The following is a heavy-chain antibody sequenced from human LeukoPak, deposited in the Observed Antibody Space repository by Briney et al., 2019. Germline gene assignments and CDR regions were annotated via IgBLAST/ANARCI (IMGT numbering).Heavy chain of an antibody. CDR2: ISYDGSNK. CDR3: AKDKVRGVRQYYFDY. V-gene: IGHV3-30-3*01. J-gene: IGHJ4*02. CDR1: GFTFSSYA. D-gene: IGHD3-10*01. Sequence: PGGSLRLSCAASGFTFSSYAMHWVRQAPGKGLEWVAVISYDGSNKYYADSVKGRFTISRDNSKNTLYLQMNSLRAEDTAVYYCAKDKVRGVRQYYFDYWGQGTLVTVSS.